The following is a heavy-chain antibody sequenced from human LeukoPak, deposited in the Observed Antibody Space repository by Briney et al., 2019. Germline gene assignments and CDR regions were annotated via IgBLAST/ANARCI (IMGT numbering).Heavy chain of an antibody. CDR3: AKRITMVRGVISNPFFDY. D-gene: IGHD3-10*01. J-gene: IGHJ4*02. CDR2: ISGSGGCT. Sequence: GGSLRLSCAASGFTFSSYAMSWVRQAPGKGLEWASAISGSGGCTYYADSVKGRFTISRDNSKNTLYLQMNSLRGEDTAVYYCAKRITMVRGVISNPFFDYWGQGTLVTVSS. CDR1: GFTFSSYA. V-gene: IGHV3-23*01.